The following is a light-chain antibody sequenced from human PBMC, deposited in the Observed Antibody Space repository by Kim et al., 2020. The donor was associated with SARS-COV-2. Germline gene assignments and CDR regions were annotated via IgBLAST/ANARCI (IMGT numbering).Light chain of an antibody. V-gene: IGLV2-14*03. J-gene: IGLJ1*01. CDR3: SSHTTSSTYV. CDR1: NSDVVNYNS. CDR2: DVS. Sequence: GNTTTFPSTGTNSDVVNYNSVSWDQQRPGKAPKLIIYDVSERASGVSNRFSGSQSGNTASLTISGLRAEDEADYYCSSHTTSSTYVFGSGTKVTVL.